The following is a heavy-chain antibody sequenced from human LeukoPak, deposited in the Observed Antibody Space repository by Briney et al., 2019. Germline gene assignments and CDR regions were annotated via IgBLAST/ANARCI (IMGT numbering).Heavy chain of an antibody. CDR1: GGSISSYY. Sequence: PSETLSLTCTVSGGSISSYYWSWIRQPPGKGLEWVGNIYYSGSTNYNPSLKSRVTISVDTSKNQFSLKLSSVTAADAAVYYCARLRGYYYDYWGQGTQVTVSS. J-gene: IGHJ4*02. CDR2: IYYSGST. V-gene: IGHV4-59*08. D-gene: IGHD5-12*01. CDR3: ARLRGYYYDY.